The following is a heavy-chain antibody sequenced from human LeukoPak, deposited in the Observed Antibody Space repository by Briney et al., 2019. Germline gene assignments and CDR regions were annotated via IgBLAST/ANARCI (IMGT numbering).Heavy chain of an antibody. V-gene: IGHV4-31*03. CDR1: GGSISSGGYY. CDR2: IYYSGST. Sequence: SETLSLTCTVSGGSISSGGYYWSWIRQHPGKGLEWIGYIYYSGSTYYNPSLKSRVTISVDTSKNQFSLKLSSVTAADTAVYYCVRVGVSPYYYDSSGYYYHAFDIWGQGTMVTVSS. D-gene: IGHD3-22*01. J-gene: IGHJ3*02. CDR3: VRVGVSPYYYDSSGYYYHAFDI.